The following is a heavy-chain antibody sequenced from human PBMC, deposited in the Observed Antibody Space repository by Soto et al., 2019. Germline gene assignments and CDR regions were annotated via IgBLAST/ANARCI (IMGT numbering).Heavy chain of an antibody. CDR3: ARDKITGLFDY. Sequence: SETLSLTCAVYGGSFSGYYWSWIRQPPGKGLEWIGEINHSGSTNYNPSPKSRVTISVDTSKNQFSLKLTSVTAADTAVYYCARDKITGLFDYWGQGTLVTVSS. CDR2: INHSGST. CDR1: GGSFSGYY. D-gene: IGHD2-8*02. J-gene: IGHJ4*02. V-gene: IGHV4-34*01.